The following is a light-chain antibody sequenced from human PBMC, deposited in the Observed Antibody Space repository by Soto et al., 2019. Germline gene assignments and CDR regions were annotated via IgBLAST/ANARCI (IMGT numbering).Light chain of an antibody. CDR2: AAS. Sequence: DIQMTQSPSPLYASVGDRITITCRASQDIINRLVWFQQKPGKAPKSLIYAASNLQSGVPSKFSGSGSGTDFTLTISSLQPEDFATYYCQQYKDYPLTFGGGTRVEIK. CDR3: QQYKDYPLT. CDR1: QDIINR. J-gene: IGKJ4*01. V-gene: IGKV1-16*02.